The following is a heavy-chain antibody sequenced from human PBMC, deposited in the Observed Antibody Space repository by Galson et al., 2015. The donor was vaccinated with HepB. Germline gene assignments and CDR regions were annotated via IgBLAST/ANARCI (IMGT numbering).Heavy chain of an antibody. CDR3: ARGGDSSPTDY. Sequence: TLSLTCTVSGGSISSGSYYWSWIRQPAGKGLEWIGRIYTSGSTNYNPSLKSRVTMSVDTSKNQFSLKLSSVTAADTAVYYCARGGDSSPTDYWGQGTLVTVSS. D-gene: IGHD6-19*01. CDR1: GGSISSGSYY. CDR2: IYTSGST. V-gene: IGHV4-61*02. J-gene: IGHJ4*02.